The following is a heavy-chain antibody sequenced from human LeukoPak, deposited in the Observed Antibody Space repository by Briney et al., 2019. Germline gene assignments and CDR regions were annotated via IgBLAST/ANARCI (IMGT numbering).Heavy chain of an antibody. CDR2: ISVSGNT. CDR3: AKGSSPYGSGSYYHT. D-gene: IGHD3-10*01. Sequence: PGGSLRLSCAASGFTLSSYAMSWVRQAPGKGLEWVSAISVSGNTYHADSVKGRFTISRDNSKNTLYLQMNSLRAEDTAVYYCAKGSSPYGSGSYYHTWGQGTLVTVSS. CDR1: GFTLSSYA. J-gene: IGHJ4*02. V-gene: IGHV3-23*01.